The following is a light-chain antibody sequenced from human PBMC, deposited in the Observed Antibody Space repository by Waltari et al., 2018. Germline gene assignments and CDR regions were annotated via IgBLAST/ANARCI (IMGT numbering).Light chain of an antibody. Sequence: SYDLTQPTSVAVSPGQTASITCSGDKLGGKYVCWYTKQPGESPVLVIDQDNKRTSGIPGRFSGSSSGNTATLTISETQAMDEADYYCQAWDISSLVFGGGTKLTVL. V-gene: IGLV3-1*01. CDR3: QAWDISSLV. CDR1: KLGGKY. J-gene: IGLJ3*02. CDR2: QDN.